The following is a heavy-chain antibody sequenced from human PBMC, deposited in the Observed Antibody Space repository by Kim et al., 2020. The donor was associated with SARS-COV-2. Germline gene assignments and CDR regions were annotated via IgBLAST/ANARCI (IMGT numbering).Heavy chain of an antibody. J-gene: IGHJ6*02. CDR3: ARGITIFGVVLSGMDV. CDR1: GYTFTSYA. D-gene: IGHD3-3*01. CDR2: INAGNGNT. V-gene: IGHV1-3*01. Sequence: ASVKVSCKASGYTFTSYAMHWVRQAPGQRLEWMGWINAGNGNTKYSQKFQGRVTITRDTSASTAYMELSSLRSEDTAVYYCARGITIFGVVLSGMDVWGQGTTVTVSS.